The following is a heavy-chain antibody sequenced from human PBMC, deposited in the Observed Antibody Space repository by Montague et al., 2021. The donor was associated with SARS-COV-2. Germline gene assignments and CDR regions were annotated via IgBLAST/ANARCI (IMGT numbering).Heavy chain of an antibody. CDR1: GFTFSSYA. D-gene: IGHD4-23*01. CDR3: ARYHGGNYRGYFDY. CDR2: ISYDGSNK. Sequence: SLRLSCAASGFTFSSYAMYWVRQAPGKGLERVAVISYDGSNKYYVDSVKGRFTISRDNSKNTLYLQMNSLRAEDTAVYYCARYHGGNYRGYFDYWGQGTLVTVSS. J-gene: IGHJ4*02. V-gene: IGHV3-30*04.